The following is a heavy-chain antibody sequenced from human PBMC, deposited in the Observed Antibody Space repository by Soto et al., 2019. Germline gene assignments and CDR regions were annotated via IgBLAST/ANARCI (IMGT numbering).Heavy chain of an antibody. J-gene: IGHJ6*02. CDR1: GGTFSSYA. Sequence: QVQLVQSGAEVKKPGSSVKVSCKASGGTFSSYAISWVRQAPGQGLEWMGGFNPIFETANYAQKFQGRVTITADESTNTAYMELSSLRSEDTAVYYCTRGITLIRGVIPPGYSYGMDVWCQGTTVAVSS. CDR2: FNPIFETA. D-gene: IGHD3-10*01. V-gene: IGHV1-69*01. CDR3: TRGITLIRGVIPPGYSYGMDV.